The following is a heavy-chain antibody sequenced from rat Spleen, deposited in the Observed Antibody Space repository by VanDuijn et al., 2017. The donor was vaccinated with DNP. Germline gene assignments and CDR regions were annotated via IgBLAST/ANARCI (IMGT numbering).Heavy chain of an antibody. Sequence: EVQLQESGPGLVKPSQSLSLTCSVTGYPITSNYWGWIRKFPGNKMEWIGHISNSGTTTYNPSLRSRISITRDTSRNHFFLQLNSVTTEDTATYYCARLEFGGYTYYFDYWGQGVMVTVSS. D-gene: IGHD1-11*01. CDR2: ISNSGTT. V-gene: IGHV3-1*01. CDR3: ARLEFGGYTYYFDY. CDR1: GYPITSNY. J-gene: IGHJ2*01.